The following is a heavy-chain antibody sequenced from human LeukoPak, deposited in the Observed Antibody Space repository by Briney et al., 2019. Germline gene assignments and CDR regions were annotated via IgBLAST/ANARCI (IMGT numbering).Heavy chain of an antibody. Sequence: SETLSLTCTVSGGSISSGDYYWSWIRQPPGKGLEWIGYIYYSGSTYYNPSLKSRVTISVDTSKNQFSLKLSSVTAADTAVYYCAGYCSGGSCEGVDIWGQGTMVTVSS. J-gene: IGHJ3*02. D-gene: IGHD2-15*01. CDR2: IYYSGST. V-gene: IGHV4-30-4*01. CDR3: AGYCSGGSCEGVDI. CDR1: GGSISSGDYY.